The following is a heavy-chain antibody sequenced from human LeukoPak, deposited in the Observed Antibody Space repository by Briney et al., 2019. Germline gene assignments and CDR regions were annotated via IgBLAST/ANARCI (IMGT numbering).Heavy chain of an antibody. CDR2: INRPGTEK. V-gene: IGHV3-7*01. CDR1: GFTFNDYW. J-gene: IGHJ4*02. CDR3: TRDWLDASLDY. Sequence: PGGSLRLSCAASGFTFNDYWMSWVRQAPGKGLEWVASINRPGTEKYYVDSVEGRFTISRDNAKNSLYLQMNSLRAEDTAIYYCTRDWLDASLDYWGQGVLVTVSS. D-gene: IGHD6-19*01.